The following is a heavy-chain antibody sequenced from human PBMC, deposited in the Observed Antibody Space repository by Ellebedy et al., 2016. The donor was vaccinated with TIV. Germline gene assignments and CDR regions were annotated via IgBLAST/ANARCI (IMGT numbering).Heavy chain of an antibody. D-gene: IGHD2-2*01. CDR2: IIPIFGTA. CDR1: GGTFSSYA. CDR3: ARDRRVVVVPAAMPGAYYYYGMDV. Sequence: SVKVSCXASGGTFSSYAISWVRQAPGQGLEWMGGIIPIFGTANYAQKFQGRVTITADESTSTAYMELSSLRSEDTAVYYCARDRRVVVVPAAMPGAYYYYGMDVWGQGTTVTVSS. J-gene: IGHJ6*02. V-gene: IGHV1-69*13.